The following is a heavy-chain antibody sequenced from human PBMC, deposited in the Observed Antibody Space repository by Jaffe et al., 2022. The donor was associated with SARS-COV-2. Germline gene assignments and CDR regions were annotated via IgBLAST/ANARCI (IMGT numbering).Heavy chain of an antibody. V-gene: IGHV3-23*01. CDR3: AKLSGSTIAALSFDY. Sequence: EVQLLESGGDLVQPGGSLRLSCAAAGFTFSSNAMSWVRQAPGKGLEWVSTIRGGGGSTYYADSVKGRFTISRDNSKNTLYLQMNSVRDEDTAVYYCAKLSGSTIAALSFDYWGQGTLVTVSS. D-gene: IGHD3-10*01. CDR2: IRGGGGST. CDR1: GFTFSSNA. J-gene: IGHJ4*02.